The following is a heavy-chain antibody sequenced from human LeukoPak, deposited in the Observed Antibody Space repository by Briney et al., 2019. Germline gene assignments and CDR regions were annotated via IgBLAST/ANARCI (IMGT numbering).Heavy chain of an antibody. V-gene: IGHV4-4*07. J-gene: IGHJ4*02. CDR3: AREGGSSSWYWDY. CDR1: GGSISTYY. Sequence: PSETLSLTCTVSGGSISTYYWSWIRQSAGKGLEWIGRIYTSGYTNYNPSLKSRVTMSVDTSKNQFSLKLSSVTAADTAVYYCAREGGSSSWYWDYWGQGTLVTVSS. CDR2: IYTSGYT. D-gene: IGHD6-13*01.